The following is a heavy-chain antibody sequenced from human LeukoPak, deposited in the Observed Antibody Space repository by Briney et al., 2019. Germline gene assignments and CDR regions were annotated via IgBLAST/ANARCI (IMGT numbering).Heavy chain of an antibody. D-gene: IGHD3-10*01. CDR3: ARHGPENPNSETFVY. J-gene: IGHJ4*02. CDR1: GYSFTSYW. V-gene: IGHV5-51*01. Sequence: GESLKISCKGSGYSFTSYWIGWVRQMPGKGLEWMGIIYPGDSDTRYSPSFQGQVTISADKSISTAYLQWSSLKASDTAMYYCARHGPENPNSETFVYWGQGTLVTVSS. CDR2: IYPGDSDT.